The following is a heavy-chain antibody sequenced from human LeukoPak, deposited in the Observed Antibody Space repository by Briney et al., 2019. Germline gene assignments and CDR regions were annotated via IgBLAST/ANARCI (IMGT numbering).Heavy chain of an antibody. J-gene: IGHJ6*03. V-gene: IGHV1-69*15. CDR2: IIPIFGTA. Sequence: GSSVKVSCKASGGTFSSYAISWVRQAPGQGLGWMGRIIPIFGTANYAQKFQGRVTITADESTSTAYMELSSLRSEDTAVYYCARRAAAGTDYYYYYYMDVWGKGTTVTISS. CDR3: ARRAAAGTDYYYYYYMDV. D-gene: IGHD6-13*01. CDR1: GGTFSSYA.